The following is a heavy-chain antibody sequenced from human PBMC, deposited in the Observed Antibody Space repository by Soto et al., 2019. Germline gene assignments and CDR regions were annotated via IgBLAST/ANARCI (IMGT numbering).Heavy chain of an antibody. V-gene: IGHV3-30*04. Sequence: PGGSLRLSCAASGFTFSRYAMHWVRQSPCNRAEWTAVISSDGRNEKYAEFVKGHFTISRDNPGNTLYLQMDNLWHEDSAMYFCARDYYHCYDSGNFLGFFWGQGTLLTVSS. CDR2: ISSDGRNE. D-gene: IGHD3-10*01. J-gene: IGHJ4*02. CDR1: GFTFSRYA. CDR3: ARDYYHCYDSGNFLGFF.